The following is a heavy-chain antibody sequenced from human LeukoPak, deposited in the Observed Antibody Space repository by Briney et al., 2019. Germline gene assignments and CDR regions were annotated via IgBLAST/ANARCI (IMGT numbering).Heavy chain of an antibody. D-gene: IGHD6-6*01. CDR1: GGSISSFY. CDR2: IYYSGST. CDR3: ARHPDISSPSFDY. J-gene: IGHJ4*02. V-gene: IGHV4-59*08. Sequence: SETLSLTCTGSGGSISSFYWSWIRQPPGKGLEWIGYIYYSGSTNYNPSLKSRVTISVDTSKNQFSLKLSSVTAAATAVYYCARHPDISSPSFDYWGQGTLVTVSS.